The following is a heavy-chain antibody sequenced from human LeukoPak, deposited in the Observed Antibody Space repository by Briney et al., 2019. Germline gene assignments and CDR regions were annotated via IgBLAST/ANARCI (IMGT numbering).Heavy chain of an antibody. J-gene: IGHJ4*02. V-gene: IGHV3-30*04. CDR1: GFTFSSYA. Sequence: PGRSLRLSCAASGFTFSSYAMHWARQAPGKGLEWVAVISYDGSNKYYADSVRGRFTISRDNSKNTLYLQMNSLRAEDTAVYYCARVRHSSSWYYFDYWGQGTLVTVSS. CDR3: ARVRHSSSWYYFDY. D-gene: IGHD6-13*01. CDR2: ISYDGSNK.